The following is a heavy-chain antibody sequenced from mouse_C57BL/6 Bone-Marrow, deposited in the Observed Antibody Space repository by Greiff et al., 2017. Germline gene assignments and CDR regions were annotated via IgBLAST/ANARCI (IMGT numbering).Heavy chain of an antibody. Sequence: VKLVESGAELARPGASVKMSCKASGYTFTSYTMHWVKQRPGQGLEWIGYINPSSGYTKYNQKFKDKATLTADKSSSTAYMQLSSLTSEDSAVYYCARSYYGSSYVRDFDYWGQGTTLTVSS. CDR3: ARSYYGSSYVRDFDY. J-gene: IGHJ2*01. D-gene: IGHD1-1*01. CDR1: GYTFTSYT. CDR2: INPSSGYT. V-gene: IGHV1-4*01.